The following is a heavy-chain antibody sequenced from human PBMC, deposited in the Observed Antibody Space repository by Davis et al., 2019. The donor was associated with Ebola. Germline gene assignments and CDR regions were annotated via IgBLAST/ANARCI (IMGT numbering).Heavy chain of an antibody. V-gene: IGHV3-23*01. CDR2: VGLSADT. D-gene: IGHD6-19*01. Sequence: GESLKISCAASGFIFRNYVMSWVRQAPGKGLEWVSTVGLSADTYYADSVKGRFTISRDNSKNTLHLQMNSLRVEDTATYYCVKDTSSVWFDVWGQGTTVTVSS. J-gene: IGHJ3*01. CDR1: GFIFRNYV. CDR3: VKDTSSVWFDV.